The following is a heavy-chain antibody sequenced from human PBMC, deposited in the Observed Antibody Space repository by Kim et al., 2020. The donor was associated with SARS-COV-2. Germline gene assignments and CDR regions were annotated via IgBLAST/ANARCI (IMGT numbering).Heavy chain of an antibody. D-gene: IGHD1-26*01. CDR3: ARETGELPFDY. CDR2: ISYDGSNK. CDR1: GFTFSSYA. V-gene: IGHV3-30-3*01. Sequence: GGSLRLSCAASGFTFSSYAMHWVRQAPGKGLEWVAVISYDGSNKYYADSVKGRFTISRDNSKNTLYLQMNSLRAEDTAVYYCARETGELPFDYWGQGTLVTVSS. J-gene: IGHJ4*02.